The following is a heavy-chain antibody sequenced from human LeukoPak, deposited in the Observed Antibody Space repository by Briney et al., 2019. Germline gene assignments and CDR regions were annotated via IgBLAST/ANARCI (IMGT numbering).Heavy chain of an antibody. CDR2: ISGSGDST. CDR1: GFTLSDYS. J-gene: IGHJ4*02. Sequence: GGSLRLSCAASGFTLSDYSMNWVRQAPGKGLEWVSAISGSGDSTYYADPVKGRFTISRDNSKNMLYLQMSSLRAEDTAVYYCATEARQVSGIVSARDYWGQGTLVTVSS. D-gene: IGHD6-13*01. V-gene: IGHV3-23*01. CDR3: ATEARQVSGIVSARDY.